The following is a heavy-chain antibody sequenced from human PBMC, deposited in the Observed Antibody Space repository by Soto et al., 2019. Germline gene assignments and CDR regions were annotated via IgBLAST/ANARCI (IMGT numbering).Heavy chain of an antibody. D-gene: IGHD2-15*01. CDR3: ASRPLYCSGGSCYYN. Sequence: GGSLRLSCAASGFTFSSYWMSWVRQAPGKGLEWVANIKQDGSEKYYVDSVKGRFTISRDNAKNSLYLQMNSLRAEDTAVYYCASRPLYCSGGSCYYNWGQGTLVTVSS. CDR2: IKQDGSEK. CDR1: GFTFSSYW. V-gene: IGHV3-7*05. J-gene: IGHJ4*02.